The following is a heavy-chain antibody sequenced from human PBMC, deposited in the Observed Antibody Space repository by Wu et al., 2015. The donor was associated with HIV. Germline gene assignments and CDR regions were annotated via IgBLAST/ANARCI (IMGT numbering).Heavy chain of an antibody. CDR3: ARGKSGSFSNYYFDF. CDR2: IIPILATP. Sequence: QVHLVQSGAEVKKPGSSVKVSCKASGYTFTDYYIHWLRQAPGQGPEWMGKIIPILATPDYSQHFQGRITITADESTGTAYVEVRSLTSQDTAIYYCARGKSGSFSNYYFDFWGQGMLVTVSS. D-gene: IGHD1-26*01. CDR1: GYTFTDYY. J-gene: IGHJ4*02. V-gene: IGHV1-69*15.